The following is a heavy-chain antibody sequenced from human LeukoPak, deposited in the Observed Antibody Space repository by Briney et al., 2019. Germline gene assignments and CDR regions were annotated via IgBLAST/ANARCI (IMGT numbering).Heavy chain of an antibody. J-gene: IGHJ3*02. D-gene: IGHD2-2*01. Sequence: GSSVKVSCNASGGTFSSYAISWVRQAPGQGLEWMGRIISIFGTANYAQKFQGRVTITTDESTSTAYMELSSLRSEDTAVYYCARALEYQLLRPHAFDIWGQGTMVTVSS. CDR1: GGTFSSYA. CDR2: IISIFGTA. V-gene: IGHV1-69*05. CDR3: ARALEYQLLRPHAFDI.